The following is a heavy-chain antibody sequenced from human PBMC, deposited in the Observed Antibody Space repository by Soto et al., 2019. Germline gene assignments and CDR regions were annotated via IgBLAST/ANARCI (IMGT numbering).Heavy chain of an antibody. D-gene: IGHD3-3*01. CDR2: IYYSGST. CDR1: GGSISSYY. Sequence: PSETLSLTCTVSGGSISSYYWSWIRQPPGKGLEWIGYIYYSGSTNYNPSLKSRVTISVDTSKNQFSLKLSSVTAADTAVYYCARGPGGPLHYDFWSGYYSGYFDYWGQGTLVTVSS. J-gene: IGHJ4*02. V-gene: IGHV4-59*01. CDR3: ARGPGGPLHYDFWSGYYSGYFDY.